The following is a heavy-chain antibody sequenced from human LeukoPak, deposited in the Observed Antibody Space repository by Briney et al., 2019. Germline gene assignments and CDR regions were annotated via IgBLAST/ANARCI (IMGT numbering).Heavy chain of an antibody. CDR1: GFTFDDYT. J-gene: IGHJ4*02. CDR2: ISWDGGST. D-gene: IGHD3-10*01. Sequence: GGSLRLSCAASGFTFDDYTMHRVRQAPGKGLEWVSLISWDGGSTYYADSVKGRFTISRDNSKNSLYLQMNSLRTEDTALYYCAKDMGSGGSGSFDYWGQGTLVTVSS. V-gene: IGHV3-43*01. CDR3: AKDMGSGGSGSFDY.